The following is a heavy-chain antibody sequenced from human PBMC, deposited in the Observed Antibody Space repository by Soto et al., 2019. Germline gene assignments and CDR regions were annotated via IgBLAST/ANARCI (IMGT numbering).Heavy chain of an antibody. J-gene: IGHJ3*02. D-gene: IGHD3-10*01. V-gene: IGHV4-59*08. CDR3: ARLLWFGSLAFDI. Sequence: SXTLSLTCTVSGGSISSYYWSWIRQPPVKGLEWIGYIYYSGSTNYTPSLKSRVTISVDTSKNQFSLKLSSVTAADTAVYYCARLLWFGSLAFDIWGQGTMVT. CDR2: IYYSGST. CDR1: GGSISSYY.